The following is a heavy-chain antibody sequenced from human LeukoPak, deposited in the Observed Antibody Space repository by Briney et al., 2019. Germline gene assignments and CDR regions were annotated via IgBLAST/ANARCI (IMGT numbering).Heavy chain of an antibody. CDR3: AGVAGKIDS. Sequence: PSETLSLTCTVSRGSISSDNYYWGWVRQPPGKGLEWIGNIYYSGSTYYNPSLKSRVTISVDTSKSQFSLKLSSMTAADAAIYYCAGVAGKIDSWGQGTLVTVSS. J-gene: IGHJ5*01. V-gene: IGHV4-39*07. CDR2: IYYSGST. D-gene: IGHD6-19*01. CDR1: RGSISSDNYY.